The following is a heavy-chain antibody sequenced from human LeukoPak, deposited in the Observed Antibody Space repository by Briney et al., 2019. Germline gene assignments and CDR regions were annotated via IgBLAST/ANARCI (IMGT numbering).Heavy chain of an antibody. V-gene: IGHV4-61*02. Sequence: SQTLSLTCTVSGGSISSGSYYWSWIRQPAGKGLEWIGRIYTSGSTNYNPSLKSRVTISVDTSKNQFSLKLSSVTAADTAVYYCARKGAGAAFDIWGQGTMVTVSS. CDR3: ARKGAGAAFDI. CDR2: IYTSGST. D-gene: IGHD3-10*01. J-gene: IGHJ3*02. CDR1: GGSISSGSYY.